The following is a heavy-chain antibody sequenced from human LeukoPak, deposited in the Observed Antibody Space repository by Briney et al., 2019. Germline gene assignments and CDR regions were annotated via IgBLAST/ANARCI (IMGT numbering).Heavy chain of an antibody. CDR1: GFTFSSYE. V-gene: IGHV3-23*01. J-gene: IGHJ6*04. Sequence: QPGGSLRLSCAASGFTFSSYEMNWVRQAPGKGLEWVSGISGSGGNTYYADSVKGRFTISRDNSKNTLYLQMNSLRAEDMAVYYCAKWRSVLTPPDVWGKGTTVTISS. D-gene: IGHD2-8*01. CDR2: ISGSGGNT. CDR3: AKWRSVLTPPDV.